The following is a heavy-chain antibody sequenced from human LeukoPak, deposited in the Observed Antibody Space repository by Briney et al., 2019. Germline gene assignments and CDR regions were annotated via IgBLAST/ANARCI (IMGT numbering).Heavy chain of an antibody. CDR3: AKINSSGWQKSFDY. V-gene: IGHV4-38-2*01. Sequence: SETLSLTCAVSGYSISSGYYWGWIRQAPGKGLEWIGSIYHSGSTYYNPSLKSRVTISVDTSKNQFSLKLSSVTAADTAVYYCAKINSSGWQKSFDYWGQGTLVTVSS. J-gene: IGHJ4*02. D-gene: IGHD6-19*01. CDR2: IYHSGST. CDR1: GYSISSGYY.